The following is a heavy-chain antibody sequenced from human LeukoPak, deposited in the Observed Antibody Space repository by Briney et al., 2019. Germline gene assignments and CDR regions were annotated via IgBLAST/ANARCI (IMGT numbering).Heavy chain of an antibody. CDR3: ARVGYSSGWSELRGAFDI. J-gene: IGHJ3*02. CDR1: GFTFSSYS. CDR2: IKQDGSEK. V-gene: IGHV3-7*03. Sequence: GGSLRLSCAASGFTFSSYSMSWVRQAPGKGLEWVANIKQDGSEKNYVGSVKGRFTIARDNAKNSLYLQMNSLRAEDTALYYCARVGYSSGWSELRGAFDIWGQGTMVTVSS. D-gene: IGHD6-19*01.